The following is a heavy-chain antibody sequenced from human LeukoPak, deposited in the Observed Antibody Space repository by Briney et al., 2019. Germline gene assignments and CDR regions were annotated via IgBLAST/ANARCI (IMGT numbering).Heavy chain of an antibody. CDR3: AKDGGGYDYFDY. Sequence: PGRSLRLSCAASGFTFSSYGMHWVRQAPGKGLEWVAVISYDGSNKYYADSVKGRFTISRDNSKNTLYLQMNSLRAEDTAVYYCAKDGGGYDYFDYWGQGTPVTVSS. D-gene: IGHD5-12*01. J-gene: IGHJ4*02. CDR2: ISYDGSNK. CDR1: GFTFSSYG. V-gene: IGHV3-30*18.